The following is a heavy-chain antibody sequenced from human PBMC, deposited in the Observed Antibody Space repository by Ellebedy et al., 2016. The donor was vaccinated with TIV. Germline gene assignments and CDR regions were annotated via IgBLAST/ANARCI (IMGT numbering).Heavy chain of an antibody. Sequence: GESLKISCAASGFTFSSYAMSCVRQAPGKGLEWVSGISGSGGSTYYADSVKGRFIISRDNSKNTLYLQMNSLRAEDTAVYYCANGFEFGAWYDYWGQGTLVTVSS. D-gene: IGHD6-19*01. CDR1: GFTFSSYA. V-gene: IGHV3-23*01. J-gene: IGHJ4*02. CDR2: ISGSGGST. CDR3: ANGFEFGAWYDY.